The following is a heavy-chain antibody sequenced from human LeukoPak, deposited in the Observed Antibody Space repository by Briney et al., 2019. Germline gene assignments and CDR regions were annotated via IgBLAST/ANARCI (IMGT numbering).Heavy chain of an antibody. J-gene: IGHJ4*02. V-gene: IGHV3-21*01. CDR2: ISSSSGYI. CDR1: GFTFSIYN. D-gene: IGHD1-26*01. Sequence: GGSLSLSCAASGFTFSIYNMNWVRQAPGKGLEWVSLISSSSGYIYYTDSVKGRFTISRDNAKNTLYLQMNSLRAEDSAVYYCTRGSEWEPLYYFDYWGQGSLVTVSS. CDR3: TRGSEWEPLYYFDY.